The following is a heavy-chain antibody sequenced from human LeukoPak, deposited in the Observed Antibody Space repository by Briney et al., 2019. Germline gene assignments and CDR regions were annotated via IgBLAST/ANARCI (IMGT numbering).Heavy chain of an antibody. Sequence: ASVKVSCKASGYTFTSYYMHWVRQAPGQGLEWMGIINPSGGSTSYAQKFQGRVTMTRDTSTSTVYMELSSLRSEDTAVCYCARAAVVATTVTAIQYYFDYWGQGPWSPSPQ. CDR3: ARAAVVATTVTAIQYYFDY. J-gene: IGHJ4*02. CDR1: GYTFTSYY. D-gene: IGHD2-21*02. V-gene: IGHV1-46*01. CDR2: INPSGGST.